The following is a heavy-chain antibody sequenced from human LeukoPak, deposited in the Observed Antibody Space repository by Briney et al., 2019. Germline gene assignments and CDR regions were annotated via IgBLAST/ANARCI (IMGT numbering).Heavy chain of an antibody. V-gene: IGHV4-34*01. CDR2: INHSGST. J-gene: IGHJ4*02. Sequence: TLSLTCAVYGGSFSGYYWSWIRQPPGKGLEWIGEINHSGSTNYNPSLKSRVTISVDTSKNQFSLKLSSVTAADTAVYYCARGPSDPGRYYFDYWGQGTLVTVSS. CDR3: ARGPSDPGRYYFDY. D-gene: IGHD7-27*01. CDR1: GGSFSGYY.